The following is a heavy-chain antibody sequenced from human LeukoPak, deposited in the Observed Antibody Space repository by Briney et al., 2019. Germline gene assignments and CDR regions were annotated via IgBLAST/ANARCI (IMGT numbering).Heavy chain of an antibody. J-gene: IGHJ6*02. CDR3: ARLTAHLPYYYGMDV. V-gene: IGHV4-34*01. D-gene: IGHD4/OR15-4a*01. Sequence: SETLSLTCAVYGGSFSGYYWSWIRQPPGKGLEWSGEINHSGSTNYNPSLKSRVTISVDTSKNQFSLKLSSVTAADTAVYYCARLTAHLPYYYGMDVWGQGTTVTVSS. CDR2: INHSGST. CDR1: GGSFSGYY.